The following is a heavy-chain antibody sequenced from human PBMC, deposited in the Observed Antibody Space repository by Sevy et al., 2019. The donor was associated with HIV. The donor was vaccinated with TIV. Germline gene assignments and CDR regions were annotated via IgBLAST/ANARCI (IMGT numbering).Heavy chain of an antibody. CDR1: GGSISSSSYY. Sequence: SETLSLTCTVSGGSISSSSYYWGWIRQPPGKGLEWIGSIYYSGSTYYNPSLKSQVTLSVDTSKNQFSLKLSSVTAADTAVYYCARHSSDCYNPLDYWGQGTLVTVSS. J-gene: IGHJ4*02. CDR2: IYYSGST. V-gene: IGHV4-39*01. CDR3: ARHSSDCYNPLDY. D-gene: IGHD2-21*01.